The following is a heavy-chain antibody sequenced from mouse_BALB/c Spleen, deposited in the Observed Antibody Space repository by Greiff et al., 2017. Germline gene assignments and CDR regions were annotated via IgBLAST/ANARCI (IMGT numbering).Heavy chain of an antibody. V-gene: IGHV8-12*01. CDR1: GFSLSTSGMG. CDR3: ARRPMVTRGMDY. Sequence: QVTLKESGPGILQPSQTLSLTCSFSGFSLSTSGMGVSWIRQPSGKGLEWLAHIYWDDDKRYNPSLKSRLTISKDTSSNQVFLKITSVDTADTATYYCARRPMVTRGMDYWGQGTSVTVSS. CDR2: IYWDDDK. D-gene: IGHD2-1*01. J-gene: IGHJ4*01.